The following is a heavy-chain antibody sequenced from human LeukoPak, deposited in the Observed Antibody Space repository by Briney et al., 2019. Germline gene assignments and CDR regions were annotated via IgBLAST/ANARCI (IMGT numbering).Heavy chain of an antibody. CDR2: ISYEGSNK. D-gene: IGHD6-19*01. CDR1: GITFNSYS. J-gene: IGHJ5*02. Sequence: GSLRLSCSASGITFNSYSKHLVRQAPGKGLGWGGGISYEGSNKYYADSVKGRFTISRDNSKNTLYLQMNSLRAEDTAVYYCAREFIGISSGWHPYNWFDPWGQGTLVTVSS. V-gene: IGHV3-30*01. CDR3: AREFIGISSGWHPYNWFDP.